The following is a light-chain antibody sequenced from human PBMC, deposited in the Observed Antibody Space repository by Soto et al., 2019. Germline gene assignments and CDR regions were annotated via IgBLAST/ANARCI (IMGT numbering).Light chain of an antibody. J-gene: IGKJ2*01. CDR2: KAS. CDR1: QRISTW. CDR3: QQYKSYYT. Sequence: DIQMTQSPSTLSTSVGDRVTITCRASQRISTWLAWYQQKPGKAPKLLIYKASSLESGVPSRFSGSGSGTEFTLTISSLQPDDFATYYCQQYKSYYTFGRGTKLEI. V-gene: IGKV1-5*03.